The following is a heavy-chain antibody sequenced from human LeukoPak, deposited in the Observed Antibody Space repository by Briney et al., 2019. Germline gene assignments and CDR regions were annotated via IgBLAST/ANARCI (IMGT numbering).Heavy chain of an antibody. CDR3: ARVVVSSGYYSDY. J-gene: IGHJ4*02. Sequence: ASVKVSCKXFGGTFYSYGINWVRQAPGQGLEWMGRITPIFGTTNYSQTLQGRVTITTDESMTTAYMELSGVKSGDTAVYYCARVVVSSGYYSDYWGQGTQVTVSS. CDR1: GGTFYSYG. CDR2: ITPIFGTT. D-gene: IGHD3-3*01. V-gene: IGHV1-69*05.